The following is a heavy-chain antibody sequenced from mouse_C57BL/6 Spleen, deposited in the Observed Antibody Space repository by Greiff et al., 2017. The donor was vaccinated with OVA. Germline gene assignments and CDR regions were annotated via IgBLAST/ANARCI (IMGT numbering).Heavy chain of an antibody. D-gene: IGHD2-1*01. CDR3: AIYYGNYDYAMDY. V-gene: IGHV1-74*01. J-gene: IGHJ4*01. CDR2: IHPSDSDT. Sequence: VQLQQPGAELVKPGASVKVSCKASGYTFTSYWMHWVKQRPGQGLEWIGRIHPSDSDTNSNQKFKGKATLPVDKSSSTAYMQLSSLTSEDSAVYYCAIYYGNYDYAMDYWGQGTSVTVSS. CDR1: GYTFTSYW.